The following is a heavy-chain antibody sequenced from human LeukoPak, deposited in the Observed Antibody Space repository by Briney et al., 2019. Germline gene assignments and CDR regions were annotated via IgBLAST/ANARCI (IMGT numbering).Heavy chain of an antibody. CDR1: GYRFTAYW. Sequence: GESLKISCKASGYRFTAYWIGWVRQMPGKGLEWMGIIYPGDSDIRYSPSFQGQVTISADKSIPTVYLQWSGLRASDTAMYYCARHESSTGFDYWGQGTLVTVSS. D-gene: IGHD2-8*02. CDR2: IYPGDSDI. J-gene: IGHJ4*02. V-gene: IGHV5-51*01. CDR3: ARHESSTGFDY.